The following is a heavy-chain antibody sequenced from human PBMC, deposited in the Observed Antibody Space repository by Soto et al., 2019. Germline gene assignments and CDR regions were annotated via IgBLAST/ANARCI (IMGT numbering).Heavy chain of an antibody. CDR1: GFTFSDYY. J-gene: IGHJ5*02. D-gene: IGHD3-3*01. CDR3: ARDNGFSDWFDP. V-gene: IGHV3-11*06. Sequence: GGSLRLSCAASGFTFSDYYMSWIRQAPGKGLEWVSYISSSSSYTNYADSVKGRFTISRDNAKNSLYLQMNSLRAEDTAVYYCARDNGFSDWFDPWGQGTLVTVSS. CDR2: ISSSSSYT.